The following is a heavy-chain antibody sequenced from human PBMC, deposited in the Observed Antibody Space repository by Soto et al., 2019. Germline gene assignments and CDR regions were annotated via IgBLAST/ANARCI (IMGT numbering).Heavy chain of an antibody. D-gene: IGHD6-19*01. CDR3: ARGRSSGWYSSSYYGMDV. CDR1: GYTFTSYG. CDR2: ISAYNGNT. V-gene: IGHV1-18*01. Sequence: ASVKVSCKASGYTFTSYGISWVRQAPGQGLEWMGWISAYNGNTNYAQKLQGRVTMTTDTSTSTAYMELRSLRSDDTAVYYCARGRSSGWYSSSYYGMDVWGQGTTVTVSS. J-gene: IGHJ6*02.